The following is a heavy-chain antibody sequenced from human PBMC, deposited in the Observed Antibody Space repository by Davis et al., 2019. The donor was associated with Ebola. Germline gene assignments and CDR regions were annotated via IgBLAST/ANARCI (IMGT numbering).Heavy chain of an antibody. D-gene: IGHD6-19*01. CDR1: GGSFSGYY. CDR2: INHSGST. CDR3: ARVRYSSGWYHNWFDP. V-gene: IGHV4-34*01. J-gene: IGHJ5*02. Sequence: SETLSLTCAVYGGSFSGYYWSWIRQPPGKGLEWIGEINHSGSTNYNPSLKSRVIISVDTSKNQFSLKLSSVTAADTAVYYCARVRYSSGWYHNWFDPWGQGTLVTVSS.